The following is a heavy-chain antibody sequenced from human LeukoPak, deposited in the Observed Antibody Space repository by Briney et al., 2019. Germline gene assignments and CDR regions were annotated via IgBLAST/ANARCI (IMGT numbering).Heavy chain of an antibody. V-gene: IGHV3-66*01. D-gene: IGHD3-10*01. CDR1: GFTVSSNY. CDR2: IYSGGST. Sequence: GGSLRLSCAASGFTVSSNYMSWVRQAPGKGLEWVSVIYSGGSTYYADSVKGRFTISRDNAKNSLYLQMKSLRAEDTAVYYCARDLITLVRGVGYYGMDVWGQGTTVTVSS. CDR3: ARDLITLVRGVGYYGMDV. J-gene: IGHJ6*01.